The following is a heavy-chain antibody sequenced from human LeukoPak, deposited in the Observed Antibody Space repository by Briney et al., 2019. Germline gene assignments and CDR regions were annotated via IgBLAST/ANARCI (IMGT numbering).Heavy chain of an antibody. CDR1: GFTFSSHS. CDR2: ISSSGRHV. D-gene: IGHD5-24*01. Sequence: GGSLRLSCAASGFTFSSHSMNWVRQAPGKGLEWVSSISSSGRHVFYADSVKGRFTISRDNAKNSVYLQMNSLRAEDTAVYYCAREMATIQDLDYWGQGTLVTVSS. V-gene: IGHV3-21*01. CDR3: AREMATIQDLDY. J-gene: IGHJ4*02.